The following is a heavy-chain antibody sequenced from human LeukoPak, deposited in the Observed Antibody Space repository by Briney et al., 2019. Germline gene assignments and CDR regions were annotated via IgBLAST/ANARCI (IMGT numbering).Heavy chain of an antibody. D-gene: IGHD2-15*01. J-gene: IGHJ4*02. Sequence: ASVKVSCKASGYTFTVYYMHWVRQAPGQGLEWMGWINPNSGGTNYAQKFQGRVTMTRDTSISTAYMELSRLRSDDTAVYYCARDCSGGSCYYNMDYWGQGTLVTVSS. CDR1: GYTFTVYY. V-gene: IGHV1-2*02. CDR3: ARDCSGGSCYYNMDY. CDR2: INPNSGGT.